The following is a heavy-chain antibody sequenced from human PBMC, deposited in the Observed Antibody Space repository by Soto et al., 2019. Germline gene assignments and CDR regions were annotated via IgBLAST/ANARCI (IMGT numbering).Heavy chain of an antibody. J-gene: IGHJ4*02. V-gene: IGHV4-39*01. CDR3: ARHVDPWRSGDFDY. CDR2: IYYSGST. Sequence: QLQLQESGPGLVKPSETLSLTCTVSGGSISSSSYYWGWIRQPPGKGLEWIGSIYYSGSTYYNPALNGQDTISVETPKNQYSLMLSSVTAADTAVYYCARHVDPWRSGDFDYWGQGTLVTVSS. CDR1: GGSISSSSYY. D-gene: IGHD1-1*01.